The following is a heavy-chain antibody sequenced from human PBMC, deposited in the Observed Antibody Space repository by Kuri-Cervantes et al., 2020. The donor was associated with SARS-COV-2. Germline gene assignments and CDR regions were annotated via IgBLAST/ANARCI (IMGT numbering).Heavy chain of an antibody. J-gene: IGHJ5*02. Sequence: GGSLRLSCAASGFTFSSYGMHWVRQAPGKGLEWVAVTSYDGSNKYYADSVKGRFTISRDNSKNTLYLQMNSLRAEDTAVYYCAKDGLGYNWNAGGWFDPWGQGTLVTVSS. CDR2: TSYDGSNK. CDR3: AKDGLGYNWNAGGWFDP. CDR1: GFTFSSYG. D-gene: IGHD1-20*01. V-gene: IGHV3-30*18.